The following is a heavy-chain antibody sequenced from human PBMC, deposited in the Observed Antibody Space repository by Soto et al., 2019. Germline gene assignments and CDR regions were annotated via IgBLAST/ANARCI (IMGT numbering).Heavy chain of an antibody. V-gene: IGHV3-9*01. CDR2: ISWNSGSI. J-gene: IGHJ3*02. Sequence: SLRLSCAASGFTFDDYAMHWVRQAPGKGLEWVSGISWNSGSIGYADSVKGRFTISRDNAKNSLYLQMNSLRAEDTALYYCAKAIIAAAGTDAFDIWGQGTMVTVSS. CDR1: GFTFDDYA. CDR3: AKAIIAAAGTDAFDI. D-gene: IGHD6-13*01.